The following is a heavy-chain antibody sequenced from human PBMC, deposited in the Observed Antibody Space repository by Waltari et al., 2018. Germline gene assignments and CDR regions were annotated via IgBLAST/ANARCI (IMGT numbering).Heavy chain of an antibody. D-gene: IGHD3-3*01. J-gene: IGHJ5*02. V-gene: IGHV1-8*01. CDR3: ARGGITIFGVAPKGDWFDP. Sequence: QVQLVQSGAEVKKPGASVKVSCKASGYTFTSYDIKWVRQATGQGLEWMGWMNPNSGNTGYAQKFQGRVTMTRNTSISTAYMELSSLRSEDTAVYYCARGGITIFGVAPKGDWFDPWGQGTLVTVSS. CDR2: MNPNSGNT. CDR1: GYTFTSYD.